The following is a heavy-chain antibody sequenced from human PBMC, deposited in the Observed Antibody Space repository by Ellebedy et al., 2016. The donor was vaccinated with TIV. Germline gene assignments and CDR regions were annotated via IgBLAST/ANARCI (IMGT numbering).Heavy chain of an antibody. D-gene: IGHD3-22*01. CDR1: GYTFTSYF. Sequence: AASVKVSCKASGYTFTSYFLYWVRQAPGQGLEWMGIINPTSGNSTYAQKFQGRVTVTRDTSTSTVYMELSSLRSEDTAVYYCARGDNYYYESSGYYYNYWGQGTLVTVSS. J-gene: IGHJ4*02. V-gene: IGHV1-46*01. CDR2: INPTSGNS. CDR3: ARGDNYYYESSGYYYNY.